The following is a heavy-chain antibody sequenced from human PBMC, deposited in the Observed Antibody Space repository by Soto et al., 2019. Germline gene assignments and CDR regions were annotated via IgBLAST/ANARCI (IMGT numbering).Heavy chain of an antibody. D-gene: IGHD3-10*01. CDR2: ISHSGST. Sequence: HLQLQESGSRLVKPSQTLSLNCAVSGDSISSADYSWNWVRQPPGKGLEWIGYISHSGSTYYNPSLKSRVTTSVDRSRNQFSLNLSSVTAADTAVYYCASQTSGLWPYWGQGTLVTVSS. J-gene: IGHJ4*02. CDR3: ASQTSGLWPY. V-gene: IGHV4-30-2*01. CDR1: GDSISSADYS.